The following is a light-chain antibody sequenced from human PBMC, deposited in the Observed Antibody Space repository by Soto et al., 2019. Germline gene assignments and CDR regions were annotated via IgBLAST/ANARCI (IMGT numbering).Light chain of an antibody. CDR2: KAS. V-gene: IGKV1-5*03. Sequence: DIQMTQSPSTLSASVGDIVTITCRASQTIINWLAWYQQKARKAPKLLIYKASTLEGEVPSRFSGSGSETEFTLTINSLQPDDSATYYCLQNNGYPRTFGQGTKVDIK. CDR1: QTIINW. J-gene: IGKJ1*01. CDR3: LQNNGYPRT.